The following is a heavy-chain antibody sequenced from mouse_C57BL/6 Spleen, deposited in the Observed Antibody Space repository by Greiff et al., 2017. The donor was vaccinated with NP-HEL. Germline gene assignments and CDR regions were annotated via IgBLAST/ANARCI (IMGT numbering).Heavy chain of an antibody. Sequence: VQLQQSGAELVRPGASVKLSCTASGFNFTDDCMHWVQQRPEQGLEWIGWIDPENGATYYASKFQGKATITADPSSITAYLQLSSLTSEDAAVDYCTAFGLGQFAYWGKGTLVTVAA. J-gene: IGHJ3*01. CDR1: GFNFTDDC. V-gene: IGHV14-4*01. CDR2: IDPENGAT. CDR3: TAFGLGQFAY. D-gene: IGHD2-2*01.